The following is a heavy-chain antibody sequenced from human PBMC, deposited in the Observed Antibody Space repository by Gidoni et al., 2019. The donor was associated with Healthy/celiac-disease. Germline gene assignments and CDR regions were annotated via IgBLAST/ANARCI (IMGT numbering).Heavy chain of an antibody. J-gene: IGHJ3*02. Sequence: EVQLLESGGGLVQPGGSLRLSCAASGFTFSSYAMSWVRQAPGKGLEWVSAISGSGGSTYYADSVKGRFTISRDNSKNTLYLQMNSLRAEDTAVYYCEKVALWGGDPPLTFDIWGQGTMVTVSS. CDR3: EKVALWGGDPPLTFDI. D-gene: IGHD2-21*01. CDR1: GFTFSSYA. CDR2: ISGSGGST. V-gene: IGHV3-23*01.